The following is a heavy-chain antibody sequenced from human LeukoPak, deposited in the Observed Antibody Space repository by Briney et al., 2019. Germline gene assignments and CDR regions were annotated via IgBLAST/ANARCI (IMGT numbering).Heavy chain of an antibody. CDR2: IYSGGST. Sequence: GGSLRLSCVASGFTISNNYMSWVRQAPGKGLEWVSLIYSGGSTYYADSVKGRFTISRDNSKNTLYLQMNSLRAEDTAVYYCAKDDDSSGYSYFDYWGQGTLVTVSS. D-gene: IGHD3-22*01. J-gene: IGHJ4*02. V-gene: IGHV3-53*01. CDR3: AKDDDSSGYSYFDY. CDR1: GFTISNNY.